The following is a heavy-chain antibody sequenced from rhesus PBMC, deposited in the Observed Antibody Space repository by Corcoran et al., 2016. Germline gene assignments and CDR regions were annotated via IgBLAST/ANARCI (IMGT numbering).Heavy chain of an antibody. CDR2: INPSDSDT. CDR3: ARSGYRWYFDI. Sequence: EVQLVQSGAAVTRPGASLKISCTTSGYSFTRSWLRWVRPMPGKGREWMGAINPSDSDTRYSPSVQGQVTISADKSISTAYLQWSSLKASDSATYYCARSGYRWYFDIWGPGTPITISS. J-gene: IGHJ2*01. V-gene: IGHV5-2*01. CDR1: GYSFTRSW. D-gene: IGHD2-21*01.